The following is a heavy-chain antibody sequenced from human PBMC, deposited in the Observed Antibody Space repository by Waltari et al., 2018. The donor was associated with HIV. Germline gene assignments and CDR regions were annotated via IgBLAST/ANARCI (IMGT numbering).Heavy chain of an antibody. D-gene: IGHD6-13*01. CDR2: ISSSGTFT. CDR1: GFPFISYL. CDR3: ARDSRDNSWSLNFFDP. V-gene: IGHV3-21*01. Sequence: EVQLVASGGGPLKPGRSLRPSCSPCGFPFISYLLPWVRQAPGKGLEWISSISSSGTFTHYADSVKGRFTISRDNANKSVYLQMNSLRAEDTAVYYCARDSRDNSWSLNFFDPWGQGTLVTVSS. J-gene: IGHJ5*02.